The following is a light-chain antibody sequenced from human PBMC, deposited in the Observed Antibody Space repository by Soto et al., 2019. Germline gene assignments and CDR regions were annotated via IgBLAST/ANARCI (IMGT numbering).Light chain of an antibody. Sequence: DIQMTQSPSTLSASVGDRVTITCRASQSIGDWLAWYQQKPGKVPNLLIYKASNLESGVPSRFSGSGSGTEFILPITNLQPDDFATYYCQQYDTYFITFGQGTRLEIK. V-gene: IGKV1-5*03. CDR1: QSIGDW. CDR3: QQYDTYFIT. CDR2: KAS. J-gene: IGKJ5*01.